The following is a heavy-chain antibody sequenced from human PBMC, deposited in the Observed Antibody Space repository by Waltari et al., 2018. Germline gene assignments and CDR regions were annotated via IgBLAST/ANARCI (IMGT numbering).Heavy chain of an antibody. D-gene: IGHD2-2*01. Sequence: QVQLVQSGAEVKKPGSSVKVSCKASGGTFSSYAISWVRQAPGQGLEWMGRSSPILGTANYAQKFQGRVTITADKSTSTAYMELSSLRSEDTAVYYCARLVPAAIDWFDPWGQGTLVTVSS. V-gene: IGHV1-69*13. J-gene: IGHJ5*02. CDR1: GGTFSSYA. CDR2: SSPILGTA. CDR3: ARLVPAAIDWFDP.